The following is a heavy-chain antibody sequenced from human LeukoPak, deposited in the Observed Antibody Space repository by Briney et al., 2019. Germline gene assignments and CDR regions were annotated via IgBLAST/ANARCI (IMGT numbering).Heavy chain of an antibody. CDR3: ASYPTPGIAAAGTFNY. CDR2: IKQDGNEK. D-gene: IGHD6-13*01. J-gene: IGHJ4*02. V-gene: IGHV3-7*03. Sequence: GGSLRLSCAASGFTFSSYWMNWVRQAPGKGLEWVANIKQDGNEKNYVDSVRGRFTISRDNAKNSLYLQTNSLRAEDTAVYYCASYPTPGIAAAGTFNYWGQGTLVAVSS. CDR1: GFTFSSYW.